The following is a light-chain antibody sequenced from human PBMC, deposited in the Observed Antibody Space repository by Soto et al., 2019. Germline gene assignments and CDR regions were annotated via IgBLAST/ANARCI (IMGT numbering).Light chain of an antibody. J-gene: IGLJ2*01. Sequence: QSVLTQPASVSGSPGQSITISCTGTSSDVGGYNYVSWYQQHPGKAPKLMIYDVSNRPSGVSNRFSGSKSGNTASLTISGLQAEDEADYYCSSYTSSSTLYVVFGGGTSSPS. CDR1: SSDVGGYNY. CDR3: SSYTSSSTLYVV. CDR2: DVS. V-gene: IGLV2-14*01.